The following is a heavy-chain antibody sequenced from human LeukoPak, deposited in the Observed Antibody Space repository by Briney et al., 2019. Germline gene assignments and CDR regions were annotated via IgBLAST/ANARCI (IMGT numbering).Heavy chain of an antibody. CDR1: GFTFCSYG. Sequence: GGSLRLSCAASGFTFCSYGMHWVRQAPGKGLEWVAFIRYDGSNKYYADSVKGRFTISRDNSKNTLYLQMNSLRAEDTAVYYCAKRGYSSSWYGNCFDYWGQGTLVTVSS. D-gene: IGHD6-13*01. CDR3: AKRGYSSSWYGNCFDY. V-gene: IGHV3-30*02. J-gene: IGHJ4*02. CDR2: IRYDGSNK.